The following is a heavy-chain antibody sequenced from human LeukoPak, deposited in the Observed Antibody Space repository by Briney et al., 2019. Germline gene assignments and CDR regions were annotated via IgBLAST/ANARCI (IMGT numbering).Heavy chain of an antibody. CDR3: ARPPYYCGSGSYDAFDI. CDR2: ISYDGSNK. J-gene: IGHJ3*02. CDR1: GFTFSSYA. D-gene: IGHD3-10*01. Sequence: GGSLRLSCAASGFTFSSYAMHWVRQAPGKGLEWVAVISYDGSNKYYADSVKGRFTISRDNSKNTLYLQMNSLRAEDTAVYYCARPPYYCGSGSYDAFDIWGQGTMVTVSS. V-gene: IGHV3-30-3*01.